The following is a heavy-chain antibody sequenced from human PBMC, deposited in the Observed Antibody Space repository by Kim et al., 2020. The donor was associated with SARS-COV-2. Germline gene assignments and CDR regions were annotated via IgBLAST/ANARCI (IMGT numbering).Heavy chain of an antibody. Sequence: GGSLRLSCAASGFTFSSYWMSWVRQAPGKGLEWVANIKQDGSEKYYVDSVKGRFTISRDNAKNSLSLQMNSLRAEDTAVYYCASHRKRYSSSTTFDYWGQGTLVTVSS. CDR2: IKQDGSEK. J-gene: IGHJ4*02. D-gene: IGHD6-6*01. CDR3: ASHRKRYSSSTTFDY. V-gene: IGHV3-7*03. CDR1: GFTFSSYW.